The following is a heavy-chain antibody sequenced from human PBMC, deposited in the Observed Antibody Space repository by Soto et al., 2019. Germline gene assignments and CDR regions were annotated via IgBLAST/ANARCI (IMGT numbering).Heavy chain of an antibody. CDR2: ISYRGST. D-gene: IGHD3-22*01. J-gene: IGHJ5*02. CDR3: ASSGIVGREVNTWFDP. CDR1: AGSITTSY. Sequence: PSETPSLTCTVSAGSITTSYWSWIRQPLGRALEWIGYISYRGSTNYNPSLKSRLTISIDTSKSQISLKLTSMTTADTAVYYCASSGIVGREVNTWFDPWGQGTLVTVSS. V-gene: IGHV4-59*01.